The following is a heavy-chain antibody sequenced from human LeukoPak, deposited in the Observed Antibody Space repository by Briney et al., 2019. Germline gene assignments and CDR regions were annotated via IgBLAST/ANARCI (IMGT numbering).Heavy chain of an antibody. CDR3: ASHPQQLVSFDY. CDR1: GYFISSGYY. V-gene: IGHV4-38-2*01. J-gene: IGHJ4*02. CDR2: IYHSGST. Sequence: SQTLSLTCAVSGYFISSGYYWAWIRQPPGKGLERIGSIYHSGSTYYNPSLKSRVTISVDTSKNQFSLKLSSVTAAVTAVHYRASHPQQLVSFDYWGQGTLVTVSS. D-gene: IGHD6-13*01.